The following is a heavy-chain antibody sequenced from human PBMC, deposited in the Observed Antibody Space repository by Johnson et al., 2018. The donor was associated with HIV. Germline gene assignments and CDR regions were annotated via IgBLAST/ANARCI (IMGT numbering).Heavy chain of an antibody. J-gene: IGHJ3*02. Sequence: VQLVESGGGLIQPGGSLRLSCAASGFTVSSNYMSWVRQAPGKALEWVSVIYSGGSTYYADSVKGRFTISRDNSKNTLYLQMNSLRAEDTAVYYCARRDDIRNGAFDIWGQGTMVTVSS. V-gene: IGHV3-66*04. CDR3: ARRDDIRNGAFDI. D-gene: IGHD3-22*01. CDR1: GFTVSSNY. CDR2: IYSGGST.